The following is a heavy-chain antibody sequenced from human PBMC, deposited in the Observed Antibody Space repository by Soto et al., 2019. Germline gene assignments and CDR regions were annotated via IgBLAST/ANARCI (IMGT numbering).Heavy chain of an antibody. V-gene: IGHV3-15*01. D-gene: IGHD3-3*01. CDR1: GFTFSNAW. J-gene: IGHJ4*02. CDR3: TTTTTDYDFWSGYTYYFDY. CDR2: IKSKTDGGTT. Sequence: PGGSLRLSCAASGFTFSNAWMSWVRQAPGKGLEWVGRIKSKTDGGTTDYAAPVKGRFTISRDDSKNTLYLQMNSLKTEDTAVYYCTTTTTDYDFWSGYTYYFDYWGQGTLVTVSS.